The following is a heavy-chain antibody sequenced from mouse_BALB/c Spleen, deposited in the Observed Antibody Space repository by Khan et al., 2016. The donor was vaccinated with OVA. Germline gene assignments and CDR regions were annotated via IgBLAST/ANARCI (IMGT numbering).Heavy chain of an antibody. Sequence: EVKLVESGGGLVKPGGSLKLSCAASGFAFSSYDMSWVRQTPEKRLEWVATISGTGSYTYYPDSVKGRFTISRDNARNTLYLQMSSLRSEDTALYYCARASYCGNPWFTYWGQGTLVTVSA. CDR2: ISGTGSYT. CDR1: GFAFSSYD. D-gene: IGHD2-10*01. V-gene: IGHV5-9*02. J-gene: IGHJ3*01. CDR3: ARASYCGNPWFTY.